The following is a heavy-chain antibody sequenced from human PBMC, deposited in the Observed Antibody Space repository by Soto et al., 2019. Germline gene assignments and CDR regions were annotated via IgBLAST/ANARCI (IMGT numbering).Heavy chain of an antibody. CDR1: GGTFSSYA. J-gene: IGHJ5*02. D-gene: IGHD4-17*01. CDR2: IIPIFGTV. Sequence: QVQLVQSGAEVQKPGSSVKVSCKASGGTFSSYAISWVRQAPGQGLEWMGGIIPIFGTVNYAQKFQGRVTITANETTRTAYMELSSLRSEATAVYYCGRDTYRDTYNWFDPWGQGSLVTVSS. CDR3: GRDTYRDTYNWFDP. V-gene: IGHV1-69*01.